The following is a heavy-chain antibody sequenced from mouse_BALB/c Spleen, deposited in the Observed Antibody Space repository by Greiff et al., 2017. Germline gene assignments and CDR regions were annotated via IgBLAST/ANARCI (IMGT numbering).Heavy chain of an antibody. J-gene: IGHJ2*01. CDR3: ARGAMVTTGFDY. V-gene: IGHV14-1*02. CDR1: GFNIKDYY. Sequence: VQLKESGAELVRPGALVKLSCKASGFNIKDYYMHWVKQRPEQGLEWIGWIDPENGNTIYDPKFQGKASITADTSSNTAYLQLSSLTSEDTAVYYCARGAMVTTGFDYRGQGTTLTVSS. D-gene: IGHD2-2*01. CDR2: IDPENGNT.